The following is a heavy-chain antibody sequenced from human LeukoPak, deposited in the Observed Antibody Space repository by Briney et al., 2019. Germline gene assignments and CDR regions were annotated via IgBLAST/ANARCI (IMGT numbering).Heavy chain of an antibody. J-gene: IGHJ4*02. D-gene: IGHD3-22*01. CDR2: INPGADST. Sequence: ASVKVSCKASGYSFTRYYMHWVRQAPGQGLEWMGRINPGADSTSYAQKFQDRVTMTRDTSTNTVYMELSSLRSEDTAIYYCARQRDVYDDNSGYQGFDYWGQGTLVTVSS. CDR1: GYSFTRYY. CDR3: ARQRDVYDDNSGYQGFDY. V-gene: IGHV1-46*01.